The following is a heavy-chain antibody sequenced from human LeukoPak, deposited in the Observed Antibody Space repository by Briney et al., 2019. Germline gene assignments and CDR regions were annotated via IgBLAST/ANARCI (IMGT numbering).Heavy chain of an antibody. CDR2: ISGNGGST. J-gene: IGHJ4*02. V-gene: IGHV3-43*02. CDR1: GFTFDDYA. Sequence: GGSLRLSCAASGFTFDDYAMHWVRHAPGKGLEWVSLISGNGGSTYYADSVKGRFTISRDNSKNSLYLQMNSLRTDDTALYFCAKAGTAMPHIFDYWGQGTLVTVSS. D-gene: IGHD5-18*01. CDR3: AKAGTAMPHIFDY.